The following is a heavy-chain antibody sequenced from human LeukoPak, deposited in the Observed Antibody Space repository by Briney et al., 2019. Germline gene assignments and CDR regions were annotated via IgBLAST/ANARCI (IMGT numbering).Heavy chain of an antibody. Sequence: GGPLRLSCAASGFTFSSYARSWVRQAPGKGLEWVSAISGSGGSTYYADSVKGRFTISRDNSKNTLYLQMNSLRAEDTAVYYCAKSGSIIVVAYNWFDPWGQGTLVTVSS. J-gene: IGHJ5*02. CDR2: ISGSGGST. CDR3: AKSGSIIVVAYNWFDP. CDR1: GFTFSSYA. D-gene: IGHD3-22*01. V-gene: IGHV3-23*01.